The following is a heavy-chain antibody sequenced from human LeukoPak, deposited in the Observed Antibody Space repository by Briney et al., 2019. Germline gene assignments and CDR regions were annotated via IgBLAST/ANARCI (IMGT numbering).Heavy chain of an antibody. CDR1: GFTFSSYA. CDR3: AREDGYGSGSYGFDY. Sequence: GRSLRLSCAASGFTFSSYAMHWVRQAPGKGLERVAVISYDGSNRYYADSVKGRFTISRDNSKNTLYLQVNSLRAEDTALYYCAREDGYGSGSYGFDYWGQGTLVTVSS. D-gene: IGHD3-10*01. CDR2: ISYDGSNR. J-gene: IGHJ4*02. V-gene: IGHV3-30*04.